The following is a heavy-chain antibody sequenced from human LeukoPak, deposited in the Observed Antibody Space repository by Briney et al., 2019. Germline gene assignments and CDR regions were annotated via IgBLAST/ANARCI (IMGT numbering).Heavy chain of an antibody. CDR2: INPSGGST. V-gene: IGHV1-46*01. D-gene: IGHD4-23*01. Sequence: ASVTVSFTSSGYTFTIYYIHWVRQAPGQGREWMGIINPSGGSTSYAQKFQGRVTMTRDTSTSTVYMELSSLTSEDTAVYYCARDRALRAVVGSFDYWGQGTLVTVSS. CDR3: ARDRALRAVVGSFDY. CDR1: GYTFTIYY. J-gene: IGHJ4*02.